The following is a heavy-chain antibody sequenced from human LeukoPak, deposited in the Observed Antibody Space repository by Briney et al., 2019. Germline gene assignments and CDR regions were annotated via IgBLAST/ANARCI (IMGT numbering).Heavy chain of an antibody. CDR2: IYHSGST. Sequence: SETLSLTCTVSGYSISSGYYWGWIRQPPGKGLEWIGSIYHSGSTYYNPSLKSRVTISVDTSKNQFSLKLSSVTAADTAVYYCARDRDYYGSGSDVWGKGTTVTVSS. CDR1: GYSISSGYY. J-gene: IGHJ6*04. V-gene: IGHV4-38-2*02. D-gene: IGHD3-10*01. CDR3: ARDRDYYGSGSDV.